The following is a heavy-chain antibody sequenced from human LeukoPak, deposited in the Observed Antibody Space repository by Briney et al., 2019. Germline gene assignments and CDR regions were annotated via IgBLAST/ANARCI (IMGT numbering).Heavy chain of an antibody. D-gene: IGHD1-1*01. J-gene: IGHJ5*02. CDR1: GYSISNDYY. Sequence: SETLSLTCVVSGYSISNDYYWGWIRQPPGKGLEWIGNIYHSGGSYYNPSLKSRVTILVDTSKNQFSLKLSSVTAADTAVYYCAKAGTTGVHHWFDPWGQGNLVTVSS. CDR3: AKAGTTGVHHWFDP. V-gene: IGHV4-38-2*01. CDR2: IYHSGGS.